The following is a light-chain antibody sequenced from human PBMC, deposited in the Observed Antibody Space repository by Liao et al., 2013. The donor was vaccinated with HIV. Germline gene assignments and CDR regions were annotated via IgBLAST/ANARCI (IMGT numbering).Light chain of an antibody. J-gene: IGLJ2*01. CDR2: EDN. Sequence: SYELTQPPSVSVSPGQTASITCSGDKLGEKYASWYQQKPGQSPVLVIYEDNKRPSGIPERFSGSNSGNTATLTISGTQAVDEAVYYCQTWDISTVVFGGGTKLTVL. CDR3: QTWDISTVV. CDR1: KLGEKY. V-gene: IGLV3-1*01.